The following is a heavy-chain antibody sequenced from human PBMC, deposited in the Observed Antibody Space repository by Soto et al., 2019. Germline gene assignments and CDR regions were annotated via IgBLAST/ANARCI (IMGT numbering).Heavy chain of an antibody. J-gene: IGHJ5*02. D-gene: IGHD1-20*01. Sequence: EVQLLESGGGLVQPGGSLRLSCAASGFIFRSYAMNWVRQAPGKGLEWVSVITGSGDDTYYVDSVKGRFIISRDNSKNMLYVEMNSLRAEDTAVYYCAKAISGYNAPRDRWGQGTRVTVSS. CDR3: AKAISGYNAPRDR. CDR1: GFIFRSYA. CDR2: ITGSGDDT. V-gene: IGHV3-23*01.